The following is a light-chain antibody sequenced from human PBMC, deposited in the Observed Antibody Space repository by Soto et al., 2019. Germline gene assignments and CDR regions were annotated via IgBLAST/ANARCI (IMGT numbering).Light chain of an antibody. J-gene: IGLJ1*01. Sequence: SYELTQPPSVSVAPGKTARITCGGNNIGSKSVHWYQQKPGQAPVLVIYYDSDRPSGIPERFSGSNSGNTATLTISRVEAGDEADYYCQVWDSRSDHPYVFGTGTKLTVL. V-gene: IGLV3-21*04. CDR2: YDS. CDR1: NIGSKS. CDR3: QVWDSRSDHPYV.